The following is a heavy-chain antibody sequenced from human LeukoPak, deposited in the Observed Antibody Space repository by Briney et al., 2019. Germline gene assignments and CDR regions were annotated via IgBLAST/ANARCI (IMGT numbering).Heavy chain of an antibody. CDR2: IYHSGST. Sequence: SETLSLTCTVSGGSISSYYWSWIRQPPGKGLEWIGYIYHSGSTNCNPSLKSRVTISVDTSKSQFSLKLSSVTAADTAVYYCARAVLSYFYGSGSTPGFDYWGQGTLVTVSS. V-gene: IGHV4-59*01. CDR3: ARAVLSYFYGSGSTPGFDY. CDR1: GGSISSYY. J-gene: IGHJ4*02. D-gene: IGHD3-10*01.